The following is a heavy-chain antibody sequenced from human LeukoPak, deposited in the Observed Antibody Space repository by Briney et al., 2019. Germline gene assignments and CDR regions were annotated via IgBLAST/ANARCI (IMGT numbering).Heavy chain of an antibody. D-gene: IGHD5-12*01. J-gene: IGHJ6*03. CDR3: ARGGYSGYDYYYYYYMDV. V-gene: IGHV1-18*01. CDR1: GYTFTSYG. Sequence: ASVKVSCKASGYTFTSYGISWVRQAPGQGLEWMGWISAYNGNTNYAQKLQGRVTMTTDTSTSTAYMELSSLRSEDTAVYYCARGGYSGYDYYYYYYMDVWGKGTTVTVSS. CDR2: ISAYNGNT.